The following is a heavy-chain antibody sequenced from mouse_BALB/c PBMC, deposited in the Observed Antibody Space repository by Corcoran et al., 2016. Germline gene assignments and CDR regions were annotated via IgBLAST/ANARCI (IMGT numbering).Heavy chain of an antibody. D-gene: IGHD3-1*01. Sequence: QIQLVQSGPALKKPGGTVKISCKASGYTFTHYGMNWVKQAPGKGLKWMGWINTYTGEPTYADDFKGRFAFSLETSASTAYLQINNLKNEDTATYFCASSGYAWFAYWGQGTLVTVSA. CDR3: ASSGYAWFAY. J-gene: IGHJ3*01. CDR1: GYTFTHYG. V-gene: IGHV9-3-1*01. CDR2: INTYTGEP.